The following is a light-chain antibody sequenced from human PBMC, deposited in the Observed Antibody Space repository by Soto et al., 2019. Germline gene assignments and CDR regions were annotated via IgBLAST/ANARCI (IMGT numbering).Light chain of an antibody. CDR1: QTISSW. CDR3: QHYNSYSEA. V-gene: IGKV1-5*03. CDR2: KAS. J-gene: IGKJ1*01. Sequence: DIQMTQSPSTLSSSVRDRVTITCRASQTISSWLAWYQQKPGKAPKLLIYKASTLKSGVPSRFSGSGSGTELTITISNLQPDDFATYYCQHYNSYSEAFGEGTKVDIK.